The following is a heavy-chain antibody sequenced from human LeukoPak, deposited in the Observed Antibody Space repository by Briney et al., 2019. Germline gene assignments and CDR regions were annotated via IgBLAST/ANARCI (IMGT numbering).Heavy chain of an antibody. CDR1: GGSFSGYY. Sequence: SETLSLTCAVYGGSFSGYYWSWIRQPPGKGLEWIGEINHSGSTNYNPSLKSRVTISVDTSKNQFSLKLSSVTAADTAVYYCARETYYYDSSGYYYRDAFDIWGQGTMVTVSS. CDR3: ARETYYYDSSGYYYRDAFDI. CDR2: INHSGST. V-gene: IGHV4-34*01. J-gene: IGHJ3*02. D-gene: IGHD3-22*01.